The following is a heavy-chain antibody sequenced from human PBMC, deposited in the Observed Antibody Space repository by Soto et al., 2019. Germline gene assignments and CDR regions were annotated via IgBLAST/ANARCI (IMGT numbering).Heavy chain of an antibody. CDR1: GGSISSYY. V-gene: IGHV4-59*01. D-gene: IGHD3-9*01. CDR3: ARVIREYSGYLHAYYDILTGYYRDAFEI. Sequence: SETLSLTCTVSGGSISSYYWSWIRQPPGKGLEWIGYIYYSGSTNYNPSLKSRVTISVDTSKNQFSLKLSSVTAADTAVYYCARVIREYSGYLHAYYDILTGYYRDAFEIWGKGTMVTVAS. J-gene: IGHJ3*02. CDR2: IYYSGST.